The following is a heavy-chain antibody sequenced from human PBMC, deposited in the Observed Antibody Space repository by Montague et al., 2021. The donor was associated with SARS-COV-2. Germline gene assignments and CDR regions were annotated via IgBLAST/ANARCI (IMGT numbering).Heavy chain of an antibody. CDR1: GGSISSYY. Sequence: SETLSLTCTVSGGSISSYYWSWIRQPPGKGLEWIGYIYYSGSTNYNPSLKSRVTISVNTSKNQFSLKLSSVTAADTAVYYCARAGSGSYSFYYYYGVDVWDQGTTVTVSS. CDR2: IYYSGST. CDR3: ARAGSGSYSFYYYYGVDV. V-gene: IGHV4-59*08. J-gene: IGHJ6*02. D-gene: IGHD3-10*01.